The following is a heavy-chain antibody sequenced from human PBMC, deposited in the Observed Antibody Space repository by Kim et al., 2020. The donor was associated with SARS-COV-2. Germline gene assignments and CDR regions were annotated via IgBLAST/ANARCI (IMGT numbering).Heavy chain of an antibody. CDR1: GFTFSDYY. D-gene: IGHD6-19*01. V-gene: IGHV3-11*04. CDR2: ISNSGSTL. Sequence: GGSLRLSCAASGFTFSDYYMSRMRQAPGKGLEWVSYISNSGSTLYYPDSVKGRFTVSRDNARKSMYLQMNSLRAEDTAVYYCAQGQAGWVFDYWGQGTLV. CDR3: AQGQAGWVFDY. J-gene: IGHJ4*02.